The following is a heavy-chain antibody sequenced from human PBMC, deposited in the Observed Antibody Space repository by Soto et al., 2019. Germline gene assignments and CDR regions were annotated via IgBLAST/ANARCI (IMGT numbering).Heavy chain of an antibody. Sequence: GGSLRLSCTASEFTLYTYAMTWVRQAPGKGLEWVSSITDTGVSTYYADSVKGRFTISRDNSRNTLYLQMNSLRTDDTAVYYCAKDTPVVMFLFDSWGRGTLVTVSS. D-gene: IGHD2-21*01. CDR1: EFTLYTYA. CDR3: AKDTPVVMFLFDS. CDR2: ITDTGVST. J-gene: IGHJ4*02. V-gene: IGHV3-23*01.